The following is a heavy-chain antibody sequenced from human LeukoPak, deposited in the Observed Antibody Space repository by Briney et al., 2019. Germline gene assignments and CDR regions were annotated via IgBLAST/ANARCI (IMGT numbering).Heavy chain of an antibody. Sequence: QSGGSLRLSCAASGFTFSSYGMHWVRQAPGKGLEWVAVIWYDGSNKYYADSVEGRFTISRDNSKNTLYLQMNSLRAEDTAVYYCARDGYCSGGSCQIDYWGQGTLVTVSS. CDR3: ARDGYCSGGSCQIDY. CDR1: GFTFSSYG. D-gene: IGHD2-15*01. V-gene: IGHV3-33*01. J-gene: IGHJ4*02. CDR2: IWYDGSNK.